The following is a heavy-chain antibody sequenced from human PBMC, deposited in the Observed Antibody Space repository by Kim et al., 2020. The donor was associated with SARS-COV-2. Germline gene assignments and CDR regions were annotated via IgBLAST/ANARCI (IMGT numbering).Heavy chain of an antibody. CDR3: ARGQYCSSTSCVLSA. V-gene: IGHV3-53*01. CDR1: GFTVSSNY. Sequence: GGSLRLSCAASGFTVSSNYMSWVRQAPGKGLEWVSVIYSGGSTYYADSVKGRFTISRDNSKNTLYLQMNSLRAEDTAVYYCARGQYCSSTSCVLSAWGQGTLVTVSS. J-gene: IGHJ5*02. D-gene: IGHD2-2*01. CDR2: IYSGGST.